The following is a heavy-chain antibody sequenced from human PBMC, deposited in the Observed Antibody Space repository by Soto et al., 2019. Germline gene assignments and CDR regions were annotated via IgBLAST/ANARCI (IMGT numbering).Heavy chain of an antibody. Sequence: SQTFSLTCAISGDSVSSISASWNWIRQSPSRGLEWLGRTYYRSKWTNDYAVSVKSRITINPDTSKNQFSLQLSSVTPEDTAMYYCVRGYSSSFDYWGQGTLVTVS. CDR1: GDSVSSISAS. CDR3: VRGYSSSFDY. V-gene: IGHV6-1*01. J-gene: IGHJ4*02. CDR2: TYYRSKWTN. D-gene: IGHD2-15*01.